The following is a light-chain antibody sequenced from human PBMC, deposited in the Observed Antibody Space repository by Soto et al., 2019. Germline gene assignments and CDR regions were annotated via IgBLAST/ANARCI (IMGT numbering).Light chain of an antibody. J-gene: IGKJ1*01. CDR3: QQYNSDST. CDR2: KAS. V-gene: IGKV1-5*03. CDR1: QGISIW. Sequence: IQMTQSPSTLSASVGDRVTITCRASQGISIWLAWYQQKPGKAPKLLIYKASSLESEVPSRFSGSGSGTEFTLTINSLQPDDSATYYCQQYNSDSTFGQGTKVEIK.